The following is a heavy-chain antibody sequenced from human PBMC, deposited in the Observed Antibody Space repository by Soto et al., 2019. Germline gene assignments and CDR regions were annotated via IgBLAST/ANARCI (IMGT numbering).Heavy chain of an antibody. D-gene: IGHD2-2*01. CDR2: ISGSDGST. CDR1: GFSFRNYG. J-gene: IGHJ6*03. V-gene: IGHV3-23*01. CDR3: AKVTRLPAVGYYYYMDV. Sequence: EVQLMESGGNLVQPGGSLRLSCAASGFSFRNYGMSWVRQAPGKGLEWVSAISGSDGSTYYADSVKGRFTISRDNSKNTLYLQMNSLRPEDTAVYYCAKVTRLPAVGYYYYMDVWGTGTTVTVSS.